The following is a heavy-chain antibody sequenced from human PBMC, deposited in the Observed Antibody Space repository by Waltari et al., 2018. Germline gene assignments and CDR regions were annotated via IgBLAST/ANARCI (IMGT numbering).Heavy chain of an antibody. V-gene: IGHV1-69*04. CDR1: GGTFSSYA. Sequence: QVQLVQSGAEVKKPGSSVKVSCKASGGTFSSYAISWVRQAPGQGLEWMGGIIPTLGIANYAQKCQGRVTITADESTSTAYMELSSLRSEDTAVYYCAREYGYSSSSDGYWGQGTLVTVSS. CDR3: AREYGYSSSSDGY. J-gene: IGHJ4*02. D-gene: IGHD6-13*01. CDR2: IIPTLGIA.